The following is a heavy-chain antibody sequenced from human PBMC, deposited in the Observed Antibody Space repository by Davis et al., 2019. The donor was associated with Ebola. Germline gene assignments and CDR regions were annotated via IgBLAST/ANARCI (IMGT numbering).Heavy chain of an antibody. D-gene: IGHD1-7*01. Sequence: SETLSLTCTVSGGSISSYYWSWIRQPPGKGLEWIGYIYYSGSTNYNPSLKSRVIISIDTSKNQFSLKLTSVTAADTAVYYCARGGIGTTHYYYGMDVWGQGTTVTVSS. CDR1: GGSISSYY. CDR3: ARGGIGTTHYYYGMDV. V-gene: IGHV4-59*01. J-gene: IGHJ6*02. CDR2: IYYSGST.